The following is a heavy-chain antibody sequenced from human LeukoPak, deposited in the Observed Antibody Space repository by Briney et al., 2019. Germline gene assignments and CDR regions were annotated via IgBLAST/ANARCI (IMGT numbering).Heavy chain of an antibody. CDR1: GGSFSGYY. Sequence: SETLSLTCAVYGGSFSGYYWSWIRQPPGKGLEWIGETNHSGSTNYNPSLKSRVTISVDTSKNQFSLKLSSVTAADTAVYYCASRSYYYDSSGYSPDFDYWGQGTLVTVSS. V-gene: IGHV4-34*01. D-gene: IGHD3-22*01. CDR2: TNHSGST. CDR3: ASRSYYYDSSGYSPDFDY. J-gene: IGHJ4*02.